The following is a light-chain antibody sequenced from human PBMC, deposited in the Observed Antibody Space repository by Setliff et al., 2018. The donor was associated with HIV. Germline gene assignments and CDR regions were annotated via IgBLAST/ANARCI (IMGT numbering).Light chain of an antibody. J-gene: IGLJ3*02. Sequence: QSVLTQPPSVSGAPGQRITISCAGGTSNIGAGYEVHCYQQVSGEAPKLLINGNTNRPSGVLGRFPGPKSGTSAPLAITGLQAEDEAVYCCQSYDDTLSGSVFGGGTQLTVL. CDR2: GNT. CDR3: QSYDDTLSGSV. CDR1: TSNIGAGYE. V-gene: IGLV1-40*01.